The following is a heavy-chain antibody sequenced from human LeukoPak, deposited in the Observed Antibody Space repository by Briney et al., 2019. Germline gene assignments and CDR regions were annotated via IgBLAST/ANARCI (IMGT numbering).Heavy chain of an antibody. J-gene: IGHJ3*02. D-gene: IGHD3-9*01. CDR3: ARDGDINLSNDWFDAFDI. CDR1: GFTFSNYW. Sequence: GGSLRLSCAASGFTFSNYWMTWVRQAPGEGLEWVAHIKQDGSQKYYVDSVTGRFTISRDNAKNSLYLQMNSLRAEDTAVYYCARDGDINLSNDWFDAFDIWGQGTMVTVSS. CDR2: IKQDGSQK. V-gene: IGHV3-7*01.